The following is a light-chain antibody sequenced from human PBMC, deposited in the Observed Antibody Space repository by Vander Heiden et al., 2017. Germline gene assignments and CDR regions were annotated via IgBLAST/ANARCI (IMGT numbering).Light chain of an antibody. CDR1: QSVSSSY. J-gene: IGKJ1*01. Sequence: EIELTQSPGTLSLSPGDRATLSCRASQSVSSSYLAWYQQKPGQAPRLLIYGASSRATGIPYRFSGSGSGTDFTLTISRLEPEDFAVYYCQQYGSSPQTFGQGTKVEIK. CDR2: GAS. V-gene: IGKV3-20*01. CDR3: QQYGSSPQT.